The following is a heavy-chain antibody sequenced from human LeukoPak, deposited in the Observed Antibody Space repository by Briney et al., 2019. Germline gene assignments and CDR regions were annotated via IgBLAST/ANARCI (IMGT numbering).Heavy chain of an antibody. V-gene: IGHV4-34*01. CDR3: ARVLYYYYYMDV. CDR1: GGSFSGYY. Sequence: SETLSLTCAVYGGSFSGYYWSWIRQPPGKGLEWIGEINHSGSTNYNPSLKSRVTISVDTSKNQFSLKLSSVTAADTAVYYCARVLYYYYYMDVWGKGATVTVSS. CDR2: INHSGST. J-gene: IGHJ6*03.